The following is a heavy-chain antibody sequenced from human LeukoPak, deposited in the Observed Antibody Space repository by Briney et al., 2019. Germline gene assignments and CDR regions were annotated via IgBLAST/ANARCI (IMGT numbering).Heavy chain of an antibody. Sequence: PGGSLRLSCVASGFTFSSYAMTWVRQAPGKGQEWVSVISVSGGNTYYADPVKGRFTISRDNSKNTLYLQMDSLRVEDTAVYYCAKVAVHSSGWYGFDSWGQGTLVTVSS. CDR3: AKVAVHSSGWYGFDS. J-gene: IGHJ5*01. D-gene: IGHD6-19*01. CDR1: GFTFSSYA. CDR2: ISVSGGNT. V-gene: IGHV3-23*01.